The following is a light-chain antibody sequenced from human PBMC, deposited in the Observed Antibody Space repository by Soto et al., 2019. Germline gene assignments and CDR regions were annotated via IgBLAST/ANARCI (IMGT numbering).Light chain of an antibody. CDR3: QAWDSSTVV. CDR1: KLGNKY. J-gene: IGLJ2*01. Sequence: YELTQPPSVSVSPGQTASITCSGDKLGNKYACWYQQKPGQSPVLVIYQDSKRPSGIPERFSGSNSGNTATLTISGTQTMDEADYYCQAWDSSTVVFGGGTKVTVL. CDR2: QDS. V-gene: IGLV3-1*01.